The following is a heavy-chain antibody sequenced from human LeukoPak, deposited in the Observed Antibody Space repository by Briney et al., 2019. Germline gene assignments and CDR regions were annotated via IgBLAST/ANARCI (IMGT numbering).Heavy chain of an antibody. CDR2: ISGSGGST. J-gene: IGHJ6*03. Sequence: TGGSLRLSCAASGFTFSSYGMSWVRQAPGKGLEWVSAISGSGGSTYYADSVKGRFTISRDNSKNTLYLQMNSLRAEDTAVYYCAKDSPEVPHYYYYYMDVWGKGTTVTVSS. CDR3: AKDSPEVPHYYYYYMDV. V-gene: IGHV3-23*01. CDR1: GFTFSSYG.